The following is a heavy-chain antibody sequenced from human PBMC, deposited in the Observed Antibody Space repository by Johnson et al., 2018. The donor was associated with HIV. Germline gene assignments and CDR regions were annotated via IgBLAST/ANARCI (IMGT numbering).Heavy chain of an antibody. V-gene: IGHV3-30-3*01. J-gene: IGHJ3*02. CDR1: GFTFNSYA. D-gene: IGHD3-10*01. CDR2: ISYDGSNK. CDR3: ARDPGWFGEPGDAFDI. Sequence: QVQLVESGGGVVQPGRSLRLFCAASGFTFNSYAMHWVRQAPGKGLEWVAVISYDGSNKYYADSVKGRFTISRDNSKNTLYLQMNSLRAEDTAVYYCARDPGWFGEPGDAFDIWGRGTMVTVSS.